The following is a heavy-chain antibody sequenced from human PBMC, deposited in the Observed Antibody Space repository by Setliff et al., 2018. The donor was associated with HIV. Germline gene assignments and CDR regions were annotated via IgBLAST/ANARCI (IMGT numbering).Heavy chain of an antibody. J-gene: IGHJ6*03. D-gene: IGHD1-7*01. V-gene: IGHV4-38-2*01. CDR1: GYSISSGYY. CDR2: IYHSGST. CDR3: ARVGGTTWGVYYYYYYMDV. Sequence: KPSETLSLTCVVSGYSISSGYYWGWIRQPPGKGLEWIGSIYHSGSTYYNPSLKSRVTISVDTSKNQFSLKLSSVTAADTAVYYCARVGGTTWGVYYYYYYMDVWGKGTTVTVSS.